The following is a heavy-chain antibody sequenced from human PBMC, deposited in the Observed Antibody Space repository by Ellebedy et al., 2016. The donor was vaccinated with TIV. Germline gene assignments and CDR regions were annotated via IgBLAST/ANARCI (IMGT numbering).Heavy chain of an antibody. J-gene: IGHJ4*02. Sequence: GESLKISCKGSGYSFPDSWIAWVRQMPGKGLEWMGIIFPGDSDTRYSPSFQGQVTISADKSIRTAYLQWNSLKASDTAMYYCATNYGDYGVELHYWGQGTPVTVSS. D-gene: IGHD4-17*01. CDR2: IFPGDSDT. CDR1: GYSFPDSW. CDR3: ATNYGDYGVELHY. V-gene: IGHV5-51*01.